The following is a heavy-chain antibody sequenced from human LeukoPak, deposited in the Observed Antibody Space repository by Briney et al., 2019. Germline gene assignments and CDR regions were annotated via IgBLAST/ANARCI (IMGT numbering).Heavy chain of an antibody. CDR3: ARGWGIAVAGLDY. D-gene: IGHD6-19*01. J-gene: IGHJ4*02. CDR2: INHSGST. V-gene: IGHV4-34*01. Sequence: MTSETLSLTCAVYGGSFSGYYWSWIRQPPGKGLEWIGEINHSGSTNYSPSLKSRVTISVDTSKNQFSLKLSSVTAADTAVYYCARGWGIAVAGLDYWGQGTLVTVSS. CDR1: GGSFSGYY.